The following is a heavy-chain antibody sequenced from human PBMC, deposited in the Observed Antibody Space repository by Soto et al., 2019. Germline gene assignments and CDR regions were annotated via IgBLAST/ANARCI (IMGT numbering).Heavy chain of an antibody. D-gene: IGHD2-8*02. CDR3: AKRHGTGSPYYFDQ. Sequence: AGCLRPSCPASGFTFSNYAMSWVRQAPGKGLEWVSHIGSSGVDTYYADSVKGRFTISRDNSKNTLYLQINSLRGEDTAVYYCAKRHGTGSPYYFDQWGQGTLVTLS. V-gene: IGHV3-23*01. CDR1: GFTFSNYA. J-gene: IGHJ4*02. CDR2: IGSSGVDT.